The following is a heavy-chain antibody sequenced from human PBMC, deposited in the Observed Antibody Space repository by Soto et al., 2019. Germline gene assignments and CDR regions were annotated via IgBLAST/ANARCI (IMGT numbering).Heavy chain of an antibody. V-gene: IGHV1-18*01. Sequence: ASLKVSCKASGYTFTSYAISWVRQAPGQGLEWMGWISGYNHNTKYAQKFQGRLTMTTDTSTSTAYMELRSLRSDDTAVYYCARDYAGSSDWLDTWGQGTLVTVSS. D-gene: IGHD2-2*01. J-gene: IGHJ5*02. CDR2: ISGYNHNT. CDR1: GYTFTSYA. CDR3: ARDYAGSSDWLDT.